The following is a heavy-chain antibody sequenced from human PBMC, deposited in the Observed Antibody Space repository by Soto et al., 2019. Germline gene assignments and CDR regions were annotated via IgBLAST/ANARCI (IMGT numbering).Heavy chain of an antibody. V-gene: IGHV2-26*01. CDR1: GFSLSNARMG. D-gene: IGHD2-21*02. Sequence: QVTLKESGPVLVKPTETLTLTCTVSGFSLSNARMGVSWIRQPPGKALEWLAHIFSNDEKSYSTSLKSRLTISKDTSKSQVVLTMTNMDPVDTATYYCAQAYCGGDCLAPEAFDIWGQGTMVTVSS. CDR3: AQAYCGGDCLAPEAFDI. J-gene: IGHJ3*02. CDR2: IFSNDEK.